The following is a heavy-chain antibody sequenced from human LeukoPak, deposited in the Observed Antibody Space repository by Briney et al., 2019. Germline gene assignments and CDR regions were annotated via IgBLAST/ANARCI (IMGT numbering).Heavy chain of an antibody. D-gene: IGHD4-23*01. Sequence: PSQTLSLTCTVSGGSISSGDYYWSWIRQPSGKGLEWIGYIYYSGSTYYNPSLKSRVTISVDTSKNQFSLKLSSVTAADTAVYYCAREYDYGGPESSFDYWGQGTLVTVSS. CDR1: GGSISSGDYY. CDR2: IYYSGST. V-gene: IGHV4-30-4*01. CDR3: AREYDYGGPESSFDY. J-gene: IGHJ4*02.